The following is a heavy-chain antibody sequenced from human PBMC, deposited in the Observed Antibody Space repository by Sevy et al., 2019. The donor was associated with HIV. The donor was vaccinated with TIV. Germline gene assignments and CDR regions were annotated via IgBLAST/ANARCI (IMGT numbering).Heavy chain of an antibody. V-gene: IGHV4-39*01. CDR2: TYYSGST. D-gene: IGHD1-26*01. CDR3: ARLGRTAEWGRWFDP. CDR1: GGSVSSSSYY. Sequence: SETLSLTCTVSGGSVSSSSYYWGWIRQPPGKGLEWIGNTYYSGSTYYNPSLKSRATISVDMSENQFSLKLRSVTAADTAVYYCARLGRTAEWGRWFDPWGQGTLVTVSS. J-gene: IGHJ5*02.